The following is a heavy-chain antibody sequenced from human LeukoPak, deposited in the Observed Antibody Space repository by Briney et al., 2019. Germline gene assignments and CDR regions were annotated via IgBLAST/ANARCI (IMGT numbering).Heavy chain of an antibody. J-gene: IGHJ4*02. V-gene: IGHV3-7*01. CDR3: ARDRGWRSSGYYLYHFDY. Sequence: GGSLRLSCVASGFTFTDYFMSWVRRAPGKGLEWVASIKHNGGEKYYVDSVKGRFTISRENAKNSLYLEMSSLRVEDTAVYYCARDRGWRSSGYYLYHFDYWGQGTLVTFAS. D-gene: IGHD3-22*01. CDR2: IKHNGGEK. CDR1: GFTFTDYF.